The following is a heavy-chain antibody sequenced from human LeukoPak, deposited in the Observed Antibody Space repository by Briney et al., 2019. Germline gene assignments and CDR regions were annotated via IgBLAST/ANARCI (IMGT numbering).Heavy chain of an antibody. D-gene: IGHD4-17*01. CDR3: ASSSRAVTTSGTYYYYGMDV. CDR2: IYHSGST. CDR1: GGSISSGGYS. V-gene: IGHV4-30-2*01. J-gene: IGHJ6*02. Sequence: SETLSLTCAVSGGSISSGGYSWSWIRQPPGKGLGWIGYIYHSGSTYYNPSLKSRVTISVDRSKNQFSLKLSSVTAADTAVYYCASSSRAVTTSGTYYYYGMDVWGQGTTVTVSS.